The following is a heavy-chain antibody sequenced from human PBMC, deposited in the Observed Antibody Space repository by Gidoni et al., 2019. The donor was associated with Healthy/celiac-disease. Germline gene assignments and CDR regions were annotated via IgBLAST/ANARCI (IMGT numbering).Heavy chain of an antibody. Sequence: EVQLVESGGGLVQPGGSLRLSCAASGFTFSSYEMNWVRQAPVKGLEWVSYISSSGSPIYYADSVKGRFTISRDNAKNSLYLQMNSLRAEDTAVYYCARDLGTTVVTPDAFDIWGQGTMVTVSS. V-gene: IGHV3-48*03. D-gene: IGHD4-17*01. CDR2: ISSSGSPI. J-gene: IGHJ3*02. CDR1: GFTFSSYE. CDR3: ARDLGTTVVTPDAFDI.